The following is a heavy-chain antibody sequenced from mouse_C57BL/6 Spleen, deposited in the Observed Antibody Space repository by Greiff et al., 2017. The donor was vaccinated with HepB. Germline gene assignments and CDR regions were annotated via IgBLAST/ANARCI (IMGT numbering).Heavy chain of an antibody. D-gene: IGHD1-1*01. CDR1: GFSLTSYG. CDR2: IWRGGST. CDR3: AKNFAAYGSSPRGYAMDY. J-gene: IGHJ4*01. V-gene: IGHV2-5*01. Sequence: QVQLQQSGPGLVQPSQSLSITCTVSGFSLTSYGVHWVRQSPGKGLEWLGVIWRGGSTDYNAAFMSRLSITKDNSKSQVFFKMNSLQADDTAIYYCAKNFAAYGSSPRGYAMDYWGQGTSVTVSS.